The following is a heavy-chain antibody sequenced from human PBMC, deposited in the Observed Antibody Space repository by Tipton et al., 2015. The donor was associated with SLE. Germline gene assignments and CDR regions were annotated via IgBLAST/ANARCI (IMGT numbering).Heavy chain of an antibody. CDR3: ASLDPLTGSFDY. Sequence: SLRLSCAASGFTFSSYDMHWVRQATGKGLEWVSAIGTAGDTYHPGSVKGRFTISRENAKNSLYLQMNSLRAGDTAVYYCASLDPLTGSFDYWGQGTLVTVSS. V-gene: IGHV3-13*01. CDR2: IGTAGDT. D-gene: IGHD1-20*01. J-gene: IGHJ4*02. CDR1: GFTFSSYD.